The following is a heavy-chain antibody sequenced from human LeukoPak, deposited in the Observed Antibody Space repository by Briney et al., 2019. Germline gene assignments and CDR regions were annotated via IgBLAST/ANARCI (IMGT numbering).Heavy chain of an antibody. J-gene: IGHJ4*02. CDR2: IYYSGST. V-gene: IGHV4-39*01. Sequence: PSETLSLTCTVSGGSISSSSYYWGWIRQPPGKGLEWIGSIYYSGSTYYNPSLKSRVTISVDTSKNQFSLKLSSVTAADTAVYYCARHMLLRSWVDTAMVRTRNYFDYWGQGTLVTVSS. CDR1: GGSISSSSYY. D-gene: IGHD5-18*01. CDR3: ARHMLLRSWVDTAMVRTRNYFDY.